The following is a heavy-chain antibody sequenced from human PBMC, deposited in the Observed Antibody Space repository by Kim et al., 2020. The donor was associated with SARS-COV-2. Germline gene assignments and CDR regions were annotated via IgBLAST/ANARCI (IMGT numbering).Heavy chain of an antibody. Sequence: ASVKVSCKASGYTFSNYGISWVRQAPGQGLEWMGWINPYDGNTNYAQKLNGRVTLTTDTSTSTVYMDLRSLRSDDTAVYYCASAYCSGGSCPPGGYWGQGTLVAVSS. V-gene: IGHV1-18*04. J-gene: IGHJ4*02. D-gene: IGHD2-15*01. CDR1: GYTFSNYG. CDR2: INPYDGNT. CDR3: ASAYCSGGSCPPGGY.